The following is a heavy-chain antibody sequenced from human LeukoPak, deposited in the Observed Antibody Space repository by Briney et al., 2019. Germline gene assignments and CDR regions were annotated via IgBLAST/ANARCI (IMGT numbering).Heavy chain of an antibody. CDR3: ASASSGFFESLDY. CDR2: ISSGSSYI. V-gene: IGHV3-21*04. Sequence: NPGGSLRLSCAASGFTFSSYSMNWVRQAPGKGLEWVSSISSGSSYIYYADSVKGRFTISRDNAKNSLYLQMNNLRAEDTAVYYCASASSGFFESLDYWGQGTLVTVSS. J-gene: IGHJ4*02. CDR1: GFTFSSYS. D-gene: IGHD6-19*01.